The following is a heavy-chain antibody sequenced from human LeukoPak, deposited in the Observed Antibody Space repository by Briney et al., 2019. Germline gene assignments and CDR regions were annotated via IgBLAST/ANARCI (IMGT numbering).Heavy chain of an antibody. Sequence: SETLSLTCAVYGGSFSGYYWGWIRQPPGKGLEWIGEINHSGSTNYNSSLKSRVTISVDTSKNQFSLKLSSVTAADTAVYYCARGQRYSSSWYGTLGYWGQGTLVTVSS. V-gene: IGHV4-34*01. J-gene: IGHJ4*02. CDR2: INHSGST. CDR3: ARGQRYSSSWYGTLGY. CDR1: GGSFSGYY. D-gene: IGHD6-13*01.